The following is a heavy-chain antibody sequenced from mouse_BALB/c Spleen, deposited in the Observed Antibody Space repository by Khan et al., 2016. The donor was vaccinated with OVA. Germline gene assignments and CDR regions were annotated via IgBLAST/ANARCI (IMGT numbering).Heavy chain of an antibody. J-gene: IGHJ2*01. V-gene: IGHV1S132*01. Sequence: VQLQQSGAELVRPGASVKLSCKPSGYIFTSYWIHWVKQRSGQGLEWIARIYPGTDNSYYTEKFKDKATLTADKSSSTAYMQLSRLKSEDSDVYCCAREEALYHFDHWGQGTTLTVSS. CDR1: GYIFTSYW. D-gene: IGHD3-2*02. CDR2: IYPGTDNS. CDR3: AREEALYHFDH.